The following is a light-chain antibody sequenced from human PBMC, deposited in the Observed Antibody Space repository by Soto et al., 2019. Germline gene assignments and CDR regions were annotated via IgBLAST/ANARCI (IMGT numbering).Light chain of an antibody. Sequence: IVLTQSPGTLSLSPGERASLSCRASRSVSSNYLAWYQQKPGQAPRLLIYGASSRATGIPDRFSGSGSGTEFILTISRLEPEDFAIYYCQQYSTSPYTFGPGTKLDIK. CDR3: QQYSTSPYT. CDR2: GAS. V-gene: IGKV3-20*01. CDR1: RSVSSNY. J-gene: IGKJ2*01.